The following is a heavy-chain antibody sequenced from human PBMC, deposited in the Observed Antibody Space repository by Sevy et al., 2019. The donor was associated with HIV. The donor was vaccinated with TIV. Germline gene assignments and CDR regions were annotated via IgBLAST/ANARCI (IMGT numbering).Heavy chain of an antibody. Sequence: GGSLRLSCAASGFTFSDHYMDWVRQAPGKGLGWVGRTRNKANSYTTEYAASVKGRFTISRDDSKNSLYLQMNSLKTDDTAVYYCARDLGSAFDIWGQGTMVTVS. CDR2: TRNKANSYTT. CDR1: GFTFSDHY. V-gene: IGHV3-72*01. D-gene: IGHD3-16*01. CDR3: ARDLGSAFDI. J-gene: IGHJ3*02.